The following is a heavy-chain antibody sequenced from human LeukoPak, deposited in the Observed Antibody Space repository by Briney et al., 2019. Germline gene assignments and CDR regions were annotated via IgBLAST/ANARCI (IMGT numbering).Heavy chain of an antibody. Sequence: GGSLRLSCAASGSTVSSNYMSWVRQAPGKGLEWVSVIYSTGSTYYADSVKGRFTISRDNSKNTLYLQMNSLRAEDTAVYYCARDNPQELVSYFDYWGQGTLVTVSS. CDR1: GSTVSSNY. J-gene: IGHJ4*02. V-gene: IGHV3-53*01. D-gene: IGHD1-7*01. CDR3: ARDNPQELVSYFDY. CDR2: IYSTGST.